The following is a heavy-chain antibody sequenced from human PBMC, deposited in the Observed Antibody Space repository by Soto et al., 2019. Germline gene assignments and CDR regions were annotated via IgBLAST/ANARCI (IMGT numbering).Heavy chain of an antibody. J-gene: IGHJ5*02. Sequence: VQLVQSGAEVKKPGESLKISCKGSGYSFAGYWIAWVRQMPGKGLEWMGIIYPDNSDTRYSRSFQGQVTISADKAIIPAYLQWSGLKASDTAIYYCVRQGATAATLPLILFDPWGQGTLVTVSS. D-gene: IGHD6-13*01. CDR2: IYPDNSDT. V-gene: IGHV5-51*01. CDR1: GYSFAGYW. CDR3: VRQGATAATLPLILFDP.